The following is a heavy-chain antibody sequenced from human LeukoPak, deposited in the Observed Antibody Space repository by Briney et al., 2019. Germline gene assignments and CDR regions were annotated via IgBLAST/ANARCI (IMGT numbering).Heavy chain of an antibody. Sequence: GGSLRLSRAASGFTFSTNAMAWVRQAPGKGLECVSAFCGTGGDIFYADSVKGRFTISRDNSKGILYLQMNSLRAEDTAVYYCAKDIFRWAFDFWGQGTLGTASS. CDR1: GFTFSTNA. CDR3: AKDIFRWAFDF. V-gene: IGHV3-23*01. J-gene: IGHJ4*02. D-gene: IGHD5-24*01. CDR2: FCGTGGDI.